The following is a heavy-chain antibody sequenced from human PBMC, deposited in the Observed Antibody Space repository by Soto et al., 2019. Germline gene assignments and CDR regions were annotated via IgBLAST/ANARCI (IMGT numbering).Heavy chain of an antibody. CDR2: IYPGDSDT. J-gene: IGHJ3*02. CDR1: GNIFVNSW. V-gene: IGHV5-51*01. CDR3: ARRKNDFNDAFEI. Sequence: GESLKISCKGSGNIFVNSWIGWVRQMSGKGLEWMGIIYPGDSDTRYSPSFQGQVTISADKSIITAYLQWSSLKASDTAIYYCARRKNDFNDAFEIWCQGTMGTVSS. D-gene: IGHD2-21*02.